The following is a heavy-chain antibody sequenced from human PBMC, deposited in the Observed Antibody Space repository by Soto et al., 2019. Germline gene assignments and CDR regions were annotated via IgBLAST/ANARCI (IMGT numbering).Heavy chain of an antibody. D-gene: IGHD4-17*01. V-gene: IGHV3-30-3*01. CDR1: GFTFSSYA. J-gene: IGHJ6*01. CDR3: ARGGGDYSPYTYYYYCARDV. Sequence: QVQLVESGGGVVQPGRSLRLSCAASGFTFSSYAMHWVRQAPGKGLEWVAVISYDGSNKYYADSVKGRFTISRDNSKNTLYLQMNSLRAEDTDVYYCARGGGDYSPYTYYYYCARDVWGQGTTVIFSS. CDR2: ISYDGSNK.